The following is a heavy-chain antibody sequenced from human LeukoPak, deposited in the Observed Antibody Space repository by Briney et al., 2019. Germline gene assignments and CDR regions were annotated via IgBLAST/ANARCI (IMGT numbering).Heavy chain of an antibody. V-gene: IGHV3-21*01. CDR3: VRDFLGESGAGGY. D-gene: IGHD3-10*01. J-gene: IGHJ4*02. Sequence: GGSLRLSCATSTFTFSSYTMSWVRQAPGKGLEWVSSISPSGNSKYHADSVKGRFTISRDNAENSLYMQMNSPRAEDTGVYYCVRDFLGESGAGGYWGQGTLVTVSS. CDR1: TFTFSSYT. CDR2: ISPSGNSK.